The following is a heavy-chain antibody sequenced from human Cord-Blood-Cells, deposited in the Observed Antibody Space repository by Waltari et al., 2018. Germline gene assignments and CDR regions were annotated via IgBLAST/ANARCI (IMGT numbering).Heavy chain of an antibody. CDR1: GYTFTRYD. D-gene: IGHD7-27*01. CDR2: MNPNSGNT. Sequence: QVQLVQSGAEVKKPGASQTVSCMASGYTFTRYDINGVRQATGQGLEWMGWMNPNSGNTGYAQKFQGRVTMTRNTSISTAYMELSSLRSEDTAVYYCAHITGDPIWGDAFDIWGQGTMVTVSS. J-gene: IGHJ3*02. V-gene: IGHV1-8*01. CDR3: AHITGDPIWGDAFDI.